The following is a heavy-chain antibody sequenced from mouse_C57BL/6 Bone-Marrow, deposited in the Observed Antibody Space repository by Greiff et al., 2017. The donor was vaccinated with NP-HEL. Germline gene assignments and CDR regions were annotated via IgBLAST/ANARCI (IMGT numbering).Heavy chain of an antibody. J-gene: IGHJ3*01. V-gene: IGHV1-81*01. CDR3: ASWDGAY. CDR2: IYPRSGNT. Sequence: QVQLKQSGAELARPGASVKLSCKASGYTFTSYGISWVKQRTGQGLEWIGEIYPRSGNTYYNEKFKGKATLTADKSSSTAYMELRSLTSEDSAVYFCASWDGAYWGQGTLVTVSA. CDR1: GYTFTSYG. D-gene: IGHD4-1*01.